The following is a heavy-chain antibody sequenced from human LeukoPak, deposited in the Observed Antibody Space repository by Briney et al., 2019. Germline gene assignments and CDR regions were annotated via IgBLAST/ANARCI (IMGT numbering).Heavy chain of an antibody. D-gene: IGHD3-16*01. V-gene: IGHV4-34*01. CDR1: GGSFSGYY. CDR3: ARGRLIYGPRGRAFDI. J-gene: IGHJ3*02. CDR2: INHSGST. Sequence: SETLSLTCAVYGGSFSGYYWSWIRQPPGKGLEWIGEINHSGSTNYNPSLKSRVTISVDTSKNQFSLKLSSVTAADTAVYYCARGRLIYGPRGRAFDIWSQGTMVTVSS.